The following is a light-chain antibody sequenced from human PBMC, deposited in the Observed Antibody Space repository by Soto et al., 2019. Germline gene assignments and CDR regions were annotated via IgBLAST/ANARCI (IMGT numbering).Light chain of an antibody. V-gene: IGLV2-11*01. CDR3: CSYAASYNVV. Sequence: QSALTQPRSVSGSPGQSVTISCTGTSSDIGVYNYVSWFQQHPGKAPKLMIYDVSERPSGVPDRFSGSKSGNTASLTISGLQAEDEADYYCCSYAASYNVVFGGGTKLTVL. CDR2: DVS. J-gene: IGLJ2*01. CDR1: SSDIGVYNY.